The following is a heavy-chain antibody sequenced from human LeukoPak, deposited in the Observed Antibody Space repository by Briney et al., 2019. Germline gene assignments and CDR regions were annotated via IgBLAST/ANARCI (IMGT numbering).Heavy chain of an antibody. Sequence: PSETLSLTCAVYGGSFSGYYWSWIRQPPGKGLEWIGEINHSGSTNYNPSLKSRVTISVDTSKNQFSLKLSSVTAADTAVYYCARDHYDSSGYYLDYWGQGTLVTVSS. V-gene: IGHV4-34*01. J-gene: IGHJ4*02. CDR1: GGSFSGYY. CDR2: INHSGST. CDR3: ARDHYDSSGYYLDY. D-gene: IGHD3-22*01.